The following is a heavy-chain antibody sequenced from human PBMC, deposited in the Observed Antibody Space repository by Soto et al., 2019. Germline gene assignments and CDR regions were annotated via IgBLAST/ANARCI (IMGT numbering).Heavy chain of an antibody. Sequence: ASVKVSCKASGYTFTSYYMHWVRQAPGQGLEWMGIINPSGGSTSYAQKFQGRVTMTRDTSTSTVYMELSSLRSEDTAVYYCATQHRYSDSSGYYSLIDYWGQGTLVTVSS. CDR2: INPSGGST. CDR1: GYTFTSYY. CDR3: ATQHRYSDSSGYYSLIDY. D-gene: IGHD3-22*01. V-gene: IGHV1-46*01. J-gene: IGHJ4*02.